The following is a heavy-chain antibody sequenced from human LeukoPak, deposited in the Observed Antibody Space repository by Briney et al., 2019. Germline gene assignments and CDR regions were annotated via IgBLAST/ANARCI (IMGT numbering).Heavy chain of an antibody. CDR1: GGSFSGYY. CDR3: ARPLGYCSSTSCLYGMDV. CDR2: IYYSGST. V-gene: IGHV4-34*01. Sequence: SETLSLTCAVYGGSFSGYYWSWIRQPPGKGLEWIGSIYYSGSTYYNPSLKSRVTISVDTSKNQFSLKLSSVTAADTAVYYCARPLGYCSSTSCLYGMDVWGQGTTVTVSS. J-gene: IGHJ6*02. D-gene: IGHD2-2*01.